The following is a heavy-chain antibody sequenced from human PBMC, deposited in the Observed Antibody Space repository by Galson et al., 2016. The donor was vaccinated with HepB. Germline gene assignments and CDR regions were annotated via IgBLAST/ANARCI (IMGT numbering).Heavy chain of an antibody. CDR2: ISRSGSDT. V-gene: IGHV3-11*06. D-gene: IGHD3-16*01. Sequence: LRLSCAASGFTFNDYSLAWIRQAPGKGLEWISYISRSGSDTIYADSVKGRFAISRDNAKKSLYLQINSLRVEDTAVFYCARVGVEWPLEYWGQGTLVTVSS. J-gene: IGHJ4*02. CDR3: ARVGVEWPLEY. CDR1: GFTFNDYS.